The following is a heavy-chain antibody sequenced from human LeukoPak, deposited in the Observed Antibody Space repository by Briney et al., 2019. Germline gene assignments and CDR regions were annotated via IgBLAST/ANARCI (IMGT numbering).Heavy chain of an antibody. CDR1: GFTYSNYW. Sequence: GGSLRLSCVDSGFTYSNYWMSWVRQTPGKGLEWVANIKQDGRTKSYVDSVKGRFTIPRDNAKKTLYLQMNSLRAEDTAVYYCARDRAYFDYWGQGTLVTVSS. D-gene: IGHD3-10*01. V-gene: IGHV3-7*01. J-gene: IGHJ4*02. CDR3: ARDRAYFDY. CDR2: IKQDGRTK.